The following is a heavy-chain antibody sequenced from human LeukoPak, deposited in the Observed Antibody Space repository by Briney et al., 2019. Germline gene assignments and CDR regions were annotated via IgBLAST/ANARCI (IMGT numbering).Heavy chain of an antibody. CDR1: GFTFSPYR. J-gene: IGHJ6*03. V-gene: IGHV3-48*01. Sequence: GGSLRLSCAASGFTFSPYRMNWVRQAPGKGLEWLSYISSSDNTIYYADSVRGRFTISRDNAKNSLYLQMNSPRAEDTAVYYCARGHINSDYYYMDVWGKGTTVTVSS. CDR2: ISSSDNTI. CDR3: ARGHINSDYYYMDV. D-gene: IGHD2-21*01.